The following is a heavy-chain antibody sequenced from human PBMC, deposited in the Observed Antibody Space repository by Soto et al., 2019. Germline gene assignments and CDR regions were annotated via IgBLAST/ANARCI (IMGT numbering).Heavy chain of an antibody. Sequence: SETLSLTCAVYGGSFSGYYWSWIRQPPGKGLEWIGEINHSGSTNYNPSLKSRVTISVDTSKNQFSLKLSSVTAADTAVYYCARGWLGYCSSTSCHYYYYMDVWGKGTTVTVSS. CDR3: ARGWLGYCSSTSCHYYYYMDV. D-gene: IGHD2-2*01. J-gene: IGHJ6*03. V-gene: IGHV4-34*01. CDR1: GGSFSGYY. CDR2: INHSGST.